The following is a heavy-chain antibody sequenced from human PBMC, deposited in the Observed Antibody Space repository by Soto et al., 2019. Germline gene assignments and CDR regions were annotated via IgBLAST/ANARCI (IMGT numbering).Heavy chain of an antibody. CDR3: ARTDSGTYSWFDP. D-gene: IGHD1-26*01. CDR1: GGSISSYY. J-gene: IGHJ5*02. V-gene: IGHV4-59*01. CDR2: ISYNGNT. Sequence: QVQLQESGAGLVKPSETLSLTCTVSGGSISSYYWSWIRQPPGKGLEWIGYISYNGNTNYNPSLKSRVTISIDTSKNQFPLTLLSVTAADTAVYYCARTDSGTYSWFDPWGQGTLVTVSS.